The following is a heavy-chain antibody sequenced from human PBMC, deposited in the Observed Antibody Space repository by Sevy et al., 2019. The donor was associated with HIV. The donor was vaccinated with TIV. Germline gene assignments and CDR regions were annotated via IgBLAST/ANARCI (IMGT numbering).Heavy chain of an antibody. CDR2: VSGSGGST. J-gene: IGHJ6*02. D-gene: IGHD3-3*01. CDR3: ARGAYLGVVIPTGVMDV. Sequence: GGSLRLSCVASGFTFDSYAMSWVRQAPGKGLQWVSVVSGSGGSTYYAESVQGRFTISRDNSKNTMYLQMNSLRAEDAAVYYCARGAYLGVVIPTGVMDVWGQGTTVTVSS. CDR1: GFTFDSYA. V-gene: IGHV3-23*01.